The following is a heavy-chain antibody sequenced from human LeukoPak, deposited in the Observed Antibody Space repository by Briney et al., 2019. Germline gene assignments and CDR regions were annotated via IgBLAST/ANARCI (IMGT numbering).Heavy chain of an antibody. Sequence: GGSLRLSCAASGFTFSSYWMSWVRQAPGQGLEWMGWISAYNGNTNYAQKLQGRVTMTTDTSTSTAYMELRSLRSDDTAVYYCARARSSSSVDYWGQGTLVTVSS. D-gene: IGHD6-6*01. CDR2: ISAYNGNT. V-gene: IGHV1-18*01. J-gene: IGHJ4*02. CDR3: ARARSSSSVDY. CDR1: GFTFSSYW.